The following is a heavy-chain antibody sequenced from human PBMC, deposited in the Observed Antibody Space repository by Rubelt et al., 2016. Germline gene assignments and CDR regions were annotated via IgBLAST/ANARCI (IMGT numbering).Heavy chain of an antibody. D-gene: IGHD1-1*01. Sequence: QLQLQESGPGLVKPSETLSLTCTVSGGSISSSSYYWGWIRQPPGKGLEWIGSIYYSGSTYYNPSLQSRVTISVDTSKNQFSRKLSSVTAADTAVYYCARLRWNDFWFDPWGQGTLVTVSS. V-gene: IGHV4-39*01. CDR1: GGSISSSSYY. CDR3: ARLRWNDFWFDP. J-gene: IGHJ5*02. CDR2: IYYSGST.